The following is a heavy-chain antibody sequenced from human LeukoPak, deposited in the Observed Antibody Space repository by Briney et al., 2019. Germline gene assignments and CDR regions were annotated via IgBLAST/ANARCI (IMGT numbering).Heavy chain of an antibody. CDR1: GFTFSSYA. CDR2: ISKNGGTT. CDR3: ASPIEVVTATTSFDY. Sequence: PGGSLRLSCAASGFTFSSYAVNWVRQAPGKGLERVSGISKNGGTTYYADSVKGRFIISRDNSKNTLYMQMNSLRAENTAVYYCASPIEVVTATTSFDYWGQGTLVTVSS. J-gene: IGHJ4*02. V-gene: IGHV3-23*01. D-gene: IGHD2-21*02.